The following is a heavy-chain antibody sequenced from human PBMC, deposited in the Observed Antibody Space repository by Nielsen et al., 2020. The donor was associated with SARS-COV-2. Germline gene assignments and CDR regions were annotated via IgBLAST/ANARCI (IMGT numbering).Heavy chain of an antibody. V-gene: IGHV5-51*01. CDR3: ARLGGRWLPNWYFDL. D-gene: IGHD3-22*01. CDR1: GSSFRNYW. Sequence: GESLKISCKGFGSSFRNYWIGWVRQTPGKGLEWMGIIYLGDSDTRYSPSFQGQVTISADKSINPAYLQWGSLEASDTALYYCARLGGRWLPNWYFDLWGRGTLVTVSS. J-gene: IGHJ2*01. CDR2: IYLGDSDT.